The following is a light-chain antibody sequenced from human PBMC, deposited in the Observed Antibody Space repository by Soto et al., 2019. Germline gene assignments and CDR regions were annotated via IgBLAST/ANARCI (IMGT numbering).Light chain of an antibody. J-gene: IGLJ1*01. CDR3: SSYTNINTRACV. V-gene: IGLV2-14*01. CDR1: SGDIGSYNR. CDR2: EVT. Sequence: QSALTQPASVSGSPGQSITISCTVTSGDIGSYNRVSWYRQHPGKAPKLIIYEVTDRPSGVSNRFSGSKSGNTASLTISGLQAEDEAEYYCSSYTNINTRACVFGTGTKVTVL.